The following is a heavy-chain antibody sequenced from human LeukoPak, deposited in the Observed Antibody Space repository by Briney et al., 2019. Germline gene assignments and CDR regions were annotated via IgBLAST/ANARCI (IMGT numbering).Heavy chain of an antibody. CDR3: ARTKVTTRTRDAFDI. Sequence: TPSQTLSLTCVVSGYSIRSGYYWGWIRQPPGKGLEWIWGIYYSGSTYYNPSLKSRVTISVDTSKNQWSLNLSSVTAADTAVYYCARTKVTTRTRDAFDIWGQGTMVTVSS. CDR1: GYSIRSGYY. CDR2: IYYSGST. D-gene: IGHD2-21*02. V-gene: IGHV4-38-2*01. J-gene: IGHJ3*02.